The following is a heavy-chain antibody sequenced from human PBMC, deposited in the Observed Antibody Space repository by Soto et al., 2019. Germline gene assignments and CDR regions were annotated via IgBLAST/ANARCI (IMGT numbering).Heavy chain of an antibody. J-gene: IGHJ4*02. D-gene: IGHD6-19*01. CDR2: IYYSGST. V-gene: IGHV4-59*01. CDR3: ARWQAVAGTYYFDY. CDR1: GGSIISYY. Sequence: SETLSLTCTVSGGSIISYYCICIRHPPGKGLEWIGYIYYSGSTNYNPSLKSRVTISVDTSKNQFSLKLSSVTAADTAVYYCARWQAVAGTYYFDYWGQGTLVTVS.